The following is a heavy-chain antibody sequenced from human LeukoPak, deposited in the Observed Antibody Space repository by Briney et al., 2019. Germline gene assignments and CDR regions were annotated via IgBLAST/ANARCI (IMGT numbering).Heavy chain of an antibody. J-gene: IGHJ3*02. CDR3: ARDEAHRAFDI. CDR2: INPNSGGT. V-gene: IGHV1-2*06. Sequence: ASVKVSCKASGYTFTGYYMHWVRQAPGQGLEWMGRINPNSGGTNYAQKFQGRVTMTRDTSISTAYMELSRLRSDDTAMYYCARDEAHRAFDIWGQGTMVTVSS. CDR1: GYTFTGYY.